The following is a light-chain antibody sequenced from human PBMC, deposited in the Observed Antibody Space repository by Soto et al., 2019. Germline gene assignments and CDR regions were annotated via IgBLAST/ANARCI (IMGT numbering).Light chain of an antibody. CDR1: QGISSW. V-gene: IGKV1-12*01. CDR3: QHANSVLGT. Sequence: IHMAQAPCSVSASLLDVVTVSCRASQGISSWLAWYQQKPAKAPRLLLHAASTFQSGVPSRFSGSGSGTDFTLTISSLQPEDFATYYCQHANSVLGTFGQGTKVDI. J-gene: IGKJ1*01. CDR2: AAS.